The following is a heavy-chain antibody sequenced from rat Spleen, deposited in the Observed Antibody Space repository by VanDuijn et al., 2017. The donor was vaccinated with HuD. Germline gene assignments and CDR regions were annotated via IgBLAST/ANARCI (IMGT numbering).Heavy chain of an antibody. Sequence: EVQLVESDGGLVQPGRSLKLSCAASGFTFSDYYMAWVRQAPTKGLEWVATISYDGSSTYYRDSVKGRFTISRDNAKSTLYLQMDSLRSEDTATYYCARPGYKTSEFDYWGQGTLVTVSS. CDR1: GFTFSDYY. D-gene: IGHD1-4*01. V-gene: IGHV5-29*01. CDR3: ARPGYKTSEFDY. CDR2: ISYDGSST. J-gene: IGHJ3*01.